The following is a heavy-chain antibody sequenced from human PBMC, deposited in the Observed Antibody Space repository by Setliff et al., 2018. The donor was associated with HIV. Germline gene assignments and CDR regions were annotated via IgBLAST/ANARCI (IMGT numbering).Heavy chain of an antibody. J-gene: IGHJ5*02. Sequence: GGSLRLSCAASGFTFSFHAMTWVRQAPGKGLEWVSGINGDGDSTYYADSVKGRFTVSRDNSKDTLTLQMNDLRAEDTGLYYCAKDYTTTFWEYNWFDLWGQGTLVTVSS. D-gene: IGHD3-3*01. CDR3: AKDYTTTFWEYNWFDL. CDR1: GFTFSFHA. CDR2: INGDGDST. V-gene: IGHV3-23*01.